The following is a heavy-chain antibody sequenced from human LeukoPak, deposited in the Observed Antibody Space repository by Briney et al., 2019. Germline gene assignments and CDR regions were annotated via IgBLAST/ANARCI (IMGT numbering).Heavy chain of an antibody. V-gene: IGHV1-69*01. CDR1: GGTFSSYA. Sequence: GASVQVSCKASGGTFSSYAISWVRQAPGQGLEWMGGIIPIFGTANYAQKFQGRVTITADESTSTAYMELSSLRSEDTAVYYCAACGGDCYPAYAFDIWGQGTMVTVSS. J-gene: IGHJ3*02. CDR3: AACGGDCYPAYAFDI. CDR2: IIPIFGTA. D-gene: IGHD2-21*01.